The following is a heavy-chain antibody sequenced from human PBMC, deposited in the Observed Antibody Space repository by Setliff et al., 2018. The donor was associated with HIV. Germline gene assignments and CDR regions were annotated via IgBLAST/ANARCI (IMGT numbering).Heavy chain of an antibody. CDR1: GYTSSGYY. V-gene: IGHV1-2*02. Sequence: ASVKVSCKTSGYTSSGYYLHWVRRAPGRGLEWMGWINPNSGATNYARNFQGRVTMTRDTSISTAYMDLSSLTSDDTAVYYCALASIVSTARWNHWGRGTLVTVSS. J-gene: IGHJ4*02. CDR2: INPNSGAT. D-gene: IGHD1-26*01. CDR3: ALASIVSTARWNH.